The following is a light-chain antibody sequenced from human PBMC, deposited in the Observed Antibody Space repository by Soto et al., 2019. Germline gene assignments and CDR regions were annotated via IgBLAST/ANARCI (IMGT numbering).Light chain of an antibody. Sequence: DNQLTQSPSSLSASVGDRVTITCQASHDISNCLIWYQQKPGKAPKLLIYDASTLETGVPSRFSGSGSGTNFTFTISSLQPEDIATYHCQQYDNLPFTFGGGTKVEIK. CDR2: DAS. CDR1: HDISNC. V-gene: IGKV1-33*01. CDR3: QQYDNLPFT. J-gene: IGKJ4*01.